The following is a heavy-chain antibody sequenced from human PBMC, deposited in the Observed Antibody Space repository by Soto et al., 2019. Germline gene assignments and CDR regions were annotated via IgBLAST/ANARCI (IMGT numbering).Heavy chain of an antibody. CDR3: ARDGQQLAPYAMDV. Sequence: QVQLVESGGNMVQPGRSLRLSCAASGFTFGNNAMHWVRHAAGKGLEWVAQIWFDGNNKYYTDSVKGRFIISRDNLKNTVYLQMDSLRADDTAVYYCARDGQQLAPYAMDVWGQGTTVIVSS. D-gene: IGHD6-13*01. CDR1: GFTFGNNA. CDR2: IWFDGNNK. V-gene: IGHV3-33*01. J-gene: IGHJ6*02.